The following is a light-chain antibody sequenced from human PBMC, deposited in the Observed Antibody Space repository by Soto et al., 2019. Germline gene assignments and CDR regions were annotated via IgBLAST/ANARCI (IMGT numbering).Light chain of an antibody. CDR3: QSYDSSLRGLVV. CDR2: GNS. V-gene: IGLV1-40*01. CDR1: SSNIGAGYD. Sequence: QSVLTQPPSVSGAPGQRVTISCTGSSSNIGAGYDVHWYQQLPGTAPKLLIYGNSNRPSGVPDRFSGSKSGTSASLAITGLKAEDEADYYCQSYDSSLRGLVVFGGGTKLTVL. J-gene: IGLJ2*01.